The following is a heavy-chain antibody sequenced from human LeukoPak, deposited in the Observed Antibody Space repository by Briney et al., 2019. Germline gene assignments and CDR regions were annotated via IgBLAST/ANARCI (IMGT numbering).Heavy chain of an antibody. CDR1: GGSISDYY. CDR3: ARDYGGSGRSGYVGR. D-gene: IGHD5-12*01. CDR2: IYYSGRT. Sequence: SETLSLTCSVSGGSISDYYWGWLRQPPGRGLEWIGYIYYSGRTNYNPPLKSRVTISIDTSRNQFSLKMSSVTAADTAVYYCARDYGGSGRSGYVGRWGQGTLVTVSS. V-gene: IGHV4-59*01. J-gene: IGHJ4*02.